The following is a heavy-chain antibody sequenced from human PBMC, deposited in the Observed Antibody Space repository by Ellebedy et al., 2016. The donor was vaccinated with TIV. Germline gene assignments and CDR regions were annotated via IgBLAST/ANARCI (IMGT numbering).Heavy chain of an antibody. CDR1: GYTFTSYD. J-gene: IGHJ4*02. CDR2: MNPNSGNT. Sequence: AASVKVSCKASGYTFTSYDINWVRQATGQGLEWMGWMNPNSGNTGHAQKFQGRVTMTRNTSISTAYMELSSLRSEDTAVYYCARGYYYDSSGYPTASLEYYFDYWGQGTLVTVSS. D-gene: IGHD3-22*01. V-gene: IGHV1-8*01. CDR3: ARGYYYDSSGYPTASLEYYFDY.